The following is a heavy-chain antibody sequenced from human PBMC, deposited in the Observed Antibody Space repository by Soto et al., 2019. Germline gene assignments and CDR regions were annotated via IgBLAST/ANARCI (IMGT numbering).Heavy chain of an antibody. V-gene: IGHV3-7*05. CDR1: GFYFSSYG. CDR3: ARMGCSGGSCYSGLTYFDY. J-gene: IGHJ4*02. Sequence: PGGSLRLSCAAAGFYFSSYGMTWVRQAPGKGLQWVANIKQDGSEKYYVDSVKGRFTISRDNAKNSLYLQMNSLRAEDTAVYFCARMGCSGGSCYSGLTYFDYWGQGTLVTVSS. D-gene: IGHD2-15*01. CDR2: IKQDGSEK.